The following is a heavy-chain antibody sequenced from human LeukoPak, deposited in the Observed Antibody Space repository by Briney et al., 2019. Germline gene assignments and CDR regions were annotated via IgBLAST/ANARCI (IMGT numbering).Heavy chain of an antibody. V-gene: IGHV4-59*01. CDR3: ARSGDYYDSSGYELDAFDI. CDR2: IYHTGST. J-gene: IGHJ3*02. D-gene: IGHD3-22*01. Sequence: PSETLSLTCTVSGGSISGFYWSWIRQPPGKGLEWIGYIYHTGSTNYNPSLKSRVTISVDTSKNQFSLKLSSVTAADTAVYYCARSGDYYDSSGYELDAFDIWGQGTMVTVSS. CDR1: GGSISGFY.